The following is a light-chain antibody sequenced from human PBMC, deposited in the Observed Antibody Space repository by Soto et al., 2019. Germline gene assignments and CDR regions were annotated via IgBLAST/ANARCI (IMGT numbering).Light chain of an antibody. Sequence: QSVLTQPRSVSGSPGQSVTISCTGTSSDVGGYNYVSWYQQHPGKAPKLMIFDVSKRPSGVPDRFSGSKSANTASLTISGLQAEDEADYYCCSYAGSYTYVFGTGTKVPS. CDR3: CSYAGSYTYV. CDR2: DVS. J-gene: IGLJ1*01. CDR1: SSDVGGYNY. V-gene: IGLV2-11*01.